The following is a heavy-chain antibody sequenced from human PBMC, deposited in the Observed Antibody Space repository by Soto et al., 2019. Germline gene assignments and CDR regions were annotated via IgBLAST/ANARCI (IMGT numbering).Heavy chain of an antibody. D-gene: IGHD3-22*01. CDR1: GGTFSSYA. J-gene: IGHJ6*02. V-gene: IGHV1-69*01. CDR3: AADYYDSSGYYYPADYYYYGMDV. Sequence: QVQLVQSGAEVKKPGSSVKVSCKASGGTFSSYAISWVRQAPGQGLEWMGGIIPIFGTANYAQKFQGRVTITADESTSTAYMELSSLRSEDTAVYYCAADYYDSSGYYYPADYYYYGMDVWGQVTTVTVSS. CDR2: IIPIFGTA.